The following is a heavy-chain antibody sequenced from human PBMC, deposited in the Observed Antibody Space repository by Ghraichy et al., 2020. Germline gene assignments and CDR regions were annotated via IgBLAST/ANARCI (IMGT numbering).Heavy chain of an antibody. CDR3: ATDLYYDSSGYYDPNTY. CDR2: FDPEDGET. D-gene: IGHD3-22*01. CDR1: GYTLTELS. Sequence: ASVKVSCKVSGYTLTELSMHWVRQAPGKGLEWMGGFDPEDGETIYAQKFQGRVTMTEDTSTDTAYMELSSLRSEDTAVYYCATDLYYDSSGYYDPNTYWGQGTLVTVSS. J-gene: IGHJ4*02. V-gene: IGHV1-24*01.